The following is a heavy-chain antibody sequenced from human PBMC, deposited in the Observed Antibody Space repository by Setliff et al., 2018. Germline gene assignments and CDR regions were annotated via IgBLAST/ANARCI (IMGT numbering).Heavy chain of an antibody. D-gene: IGHD3-3*01. CDR2: IKSKTAGGTT. CDR1: GFTFSSYW. CDR3: ARESYNFWSGYYDYYYYYGMDV. Sequence: PGGSLRLSCAASGFTFSSYWMHWVRQAPGKGLEWVGRIKSKTAGGTTDYAAPVKGRFTISRDNAKNSLYLQMNSLRAEDTAVYYCARESYNFWSGYYDYYYYYGMDVWGQGTTVTVSS. J-gene: IGHJ6*02. V-gene: IGHV3-15*01.